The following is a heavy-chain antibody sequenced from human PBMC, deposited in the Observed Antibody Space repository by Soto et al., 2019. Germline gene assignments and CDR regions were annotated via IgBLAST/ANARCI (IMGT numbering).Heavy chain of an antibody. CDR3: AKDRPSGSRPYYYGMDV. V-gene: IGHV3-30*18. Sequence: QVQLVESGGGVVQPGRSLRLSCAASGFTFSSYGMHWVRQAPGKGLEWVAVISYDGSNKYYADSEKDRFTISRDDSKNTLYLQMNSLRAEDTAVYYCAKDRPSGSRPYYYGMDVWGQGTTVTVS. CDR2: ISYDGSNK. J-gene: IGHJ6*02. D-gene: IGHD1-26*01. CDR1: GFTFSSYG.